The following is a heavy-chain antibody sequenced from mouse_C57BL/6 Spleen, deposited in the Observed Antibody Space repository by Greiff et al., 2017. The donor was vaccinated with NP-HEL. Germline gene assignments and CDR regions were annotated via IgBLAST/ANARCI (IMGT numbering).Heavy chain of an antibody. CDR2: IYPGDGDT. CDR1: GYAFSSYW. Sequence: VQLQQSGAELVKPGASVKISCKASGYAFSSYWMNWVKQRPGKGLEWIGQIYPGDGDTNYNGKFKGKATLTADKSSSTAYMQLSSLTSEDSAVYFCARSGIDSSGYLGYCDYWGQGTTLTVSS. CDR3: ARSGIDSSGYLGYCDY. D-gene: IGHD3-2*02. V-gene: IGHV1-80*01. J-gene: IGHJ2*01.